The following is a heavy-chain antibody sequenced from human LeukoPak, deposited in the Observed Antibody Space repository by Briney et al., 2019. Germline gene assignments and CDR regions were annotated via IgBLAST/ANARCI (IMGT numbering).Heavy chain of an antibody. J-gene: IGHJ6*02. CDR3: ARVYPRGYCSGGSCYYYYGMDV. D-gene: IGHD2-15*01. V-gene: IGHV6-1*01. CDR1: GDSVSSNSAA. CDR2: TYYRSKWYN. Sequence: SQTLSLTCAISGDSVSSNSAAWNWIRQSPSRGLEWLGRTYYRSKWYNDYAVSVKSRITINPDTSKNQFSLQLNSVTPEDTAVYYYARVYPRGYCSGGSCYYYYGMDVWGQGTTVTVSS.